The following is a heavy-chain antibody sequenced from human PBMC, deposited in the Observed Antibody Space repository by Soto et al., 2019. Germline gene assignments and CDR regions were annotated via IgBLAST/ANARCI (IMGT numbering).Heavy chain of an antibody. V-gene: IGHV3-30-3*01. CDR2: ISDDGINK. CDR3: ARDWDYSDSSGYFDY. Sequence: SCAASGFTFRNYAMHGVRQSRFKGLEGVAVISDDGINKYYADSVKGRFTISRDNSRSTLHLQMNSLRAEDTAVYYCARDWDYSDSSGYFDYWGQGTQVTVSS. J-gene: IGHJ4*02. D-gene: IGHD3-22*01. CDR1: GFTFRNYA.